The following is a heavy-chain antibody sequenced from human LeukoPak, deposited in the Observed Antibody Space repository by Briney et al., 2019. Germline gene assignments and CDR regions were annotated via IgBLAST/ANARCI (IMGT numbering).Heavy chain of an antibody. CDR1: GGSFSGYY. V-gene: IGHV4-34*01. Sequence: SETLSLTCAVYGGSFSGYYWSWIRQPPGKGLEWIGEINHSGSTNYNPPLKSRVTISVDTSKNQFSLKLSSVTAADTAVYYCARGRRDHAYYYGSGSYPTYYFDYWGQGTLVTVSS. J-gene: IGHJ4*02. D-gene: IGHD3-10*01. CDR2: INHSGST. CDR3: ARGRRDHAYYYGSGSYPTYYFDY.